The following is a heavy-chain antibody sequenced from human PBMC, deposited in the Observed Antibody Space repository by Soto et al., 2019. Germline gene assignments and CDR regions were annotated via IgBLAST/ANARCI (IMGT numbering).Heavy chain of an antibody. D-gene: IGHD3-22*01. J-gene: IGHJ4*02. CDR2: ISAYNGNT. CDR1: GYTFTSYG. CDR3: ARDRSDYYDSSGYYKFDY. Sequence: GXSVKVSCKASGYTFTSYGIIWVRQAPGQGLEWMGWISAYNGNTNYAQKLQGRVTMTTDTSTSTAYMELRSLRSDDTAVYYCARDRSDYYDSSGYYKFDYWGQGTLVTVSS. V-gene: IGHV1-18*01.